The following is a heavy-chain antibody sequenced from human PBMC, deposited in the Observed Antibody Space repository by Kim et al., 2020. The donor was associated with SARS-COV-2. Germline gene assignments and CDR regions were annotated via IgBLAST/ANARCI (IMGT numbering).Heavy chain of an antibody. CDR3: ARDVDTAMVEYYYYGMDV. CDR1: GGTFSSYA. J-gene: IGHJ6*02. CDR2: IIPILGIA. V-gene: IGHV1-69*04. D-gene: IGHD5-18*01. Sequence: SVKVSCKASGGTFSSYAISWVRQAPGQGLEWMGRIIPILGIANYAQKFQGRVTITADKSTSTAYMELSSLRSEDTAVYYCARDVDTAMVEYYYYGMDVWGQGTTVTVSS.